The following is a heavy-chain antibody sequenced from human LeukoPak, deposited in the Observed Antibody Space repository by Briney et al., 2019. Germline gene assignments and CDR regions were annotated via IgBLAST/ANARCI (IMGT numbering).Heavy chain of an antibody. CDR1: GFTFSVYA. Sequence: PGGSLRLSCAASGFTFSVYAMHWVRQAPGKWPDWVAVLSYDGANKYYADSVEGRFTISRDNSKNTMYLQMNSLRAEDTAVYYCAKDRHYGDYGVYFDYWGQGTLVTVSS. V-gene: IGHV3-30*18. J-gene: IGHJ4*02. CDR3: AKDRHYGDYGVYFDY. CDR2: LSYDGANK. D-gene: IGHD4-17*01.